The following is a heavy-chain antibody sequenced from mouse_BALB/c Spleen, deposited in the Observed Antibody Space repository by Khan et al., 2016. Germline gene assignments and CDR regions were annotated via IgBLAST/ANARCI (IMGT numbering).Heavy chain of an antibody. J-gene: IGHJ2*01. CDR1: GFTFSSYA. CDR3: ARDDYGSYGDYFDY. CDR2: ISSGGST. Sequence: EVELVESGGGLVKPGGSLKLSCAASGFTFSSYAMSWVRQTPEKRLEWVASISSGGSTYYPDSVKGRFTISRDNARNILNLQMSSLRSEDTAMYYCARDDYGSYGDYFDYWGQGTTLTVSS. V-gene: IGHV5-6-5*01. D-gene: IGHD2-1*01.